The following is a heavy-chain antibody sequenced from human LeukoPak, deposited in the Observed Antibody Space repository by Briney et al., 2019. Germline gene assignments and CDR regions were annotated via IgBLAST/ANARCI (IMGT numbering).Heavy chain of an antibody. V-gene: IGHV3-9*01. D-gene: IGHD3-3*01. J-gene: IGHJ4*02. Sequence: GRSLRLSCAASGFTFDDYAMHWVRQAPGKGLEWVSGISWNSGSIGYADSVKGRFTISRDNAKDSLYLQMNSLRAEDTALYYCAKGPGVFGVVQGGLFVYWGQGTLVTVSS. CDR1: GFTFDDYA. CDR2: ISWNSGSI. CDR3: AKGPGVFGVVQGGLFVY.